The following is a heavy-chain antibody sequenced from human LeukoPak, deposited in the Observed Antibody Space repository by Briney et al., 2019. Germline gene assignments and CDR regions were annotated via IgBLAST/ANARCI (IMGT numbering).Heavy chain of an antibody. Sequence: SETLSLTCAVSGGSFSSYSWSWTWIRQTPGQGLEWIGEIIERGNANYNPSLKSRVTIDLDTTKNQFSLKLTSMTAAGTPMCYCARGYYPPRWYFDLWGRGTLVTVSS. D-gene: IGHD3-10*01. V-gene: IGHV4-34*01. J-gene: IGHJ2*01. CDR1: GGSFSSYS. CDR2: IIERGNA. CDR3: ARGYYPPRWYFDL.